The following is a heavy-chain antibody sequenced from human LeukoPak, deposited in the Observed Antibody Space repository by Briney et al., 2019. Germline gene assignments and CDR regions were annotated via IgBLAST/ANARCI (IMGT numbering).Heavy chain of an antibody. CDR1: GGSISSYY. J-gene: IGHJ4*02. CDR3: ARGADSSGYYSIFYFDY. D-gene: IGHD3-22*01. Sequence: SETLSLTCSASGGSISSYYWNWIRQPPGKGLEWIGYIYYSGSTNYNPSLKSRVTISVDTSKNQFSLKLSSVTAADTAVYYCARGADSSGYYSIFYFDYWGQGTLVTVSS. CDR2: IYYSGST. V-gene: IGHV4-59*01.